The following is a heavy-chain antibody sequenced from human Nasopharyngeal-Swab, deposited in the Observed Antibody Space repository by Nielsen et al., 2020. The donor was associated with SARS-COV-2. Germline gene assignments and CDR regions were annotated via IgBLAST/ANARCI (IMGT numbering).Heavy chain of an antibody. CDR3: ARGKITFGGIIAALDY. D-gene: IGHD3-16*02. J-gene: IGHJ4*02. Sequence: GESLKISCAASGFTVSSNYMSWVRQAPGKGLEWVSIIYSGGSTYYADSVKGRFTISRHSSKSTLYPRMNSLRAEDTAVYYCARGKITFGGIIAALDYWGQGTLVTVSS. V-gene: IGHV3-53*04. CDR2: IYSGGST. CDR1: GFTVSSNY.